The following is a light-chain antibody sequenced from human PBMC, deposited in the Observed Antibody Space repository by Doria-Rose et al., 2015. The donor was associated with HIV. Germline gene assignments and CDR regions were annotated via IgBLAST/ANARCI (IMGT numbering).Light chain of an antibody. CDR3: HKYGTSWT. Sequence: LTQSPGTLSLSPGERATLPCRASQSFSSTYLAWYQQKPGQAPSLLIYDGSTRATGIPDRFSASGSGTDFTLTINRLEPEDFALYYCHKYGTSWTFGQGTKVEI. J-gene: IGKJ1*01. CDR1: QSFSSTY. V-gene: IGKV3-20*01. CDR2: DGS.